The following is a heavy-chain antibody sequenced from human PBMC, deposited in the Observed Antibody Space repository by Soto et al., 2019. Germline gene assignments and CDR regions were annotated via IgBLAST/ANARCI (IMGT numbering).Heavy chain of an antibody. J-gene: IGHJ3*02. Sequence: PGGSLRLSCAASGFTFDDYAMHWVRQAPGKGLEWVSGISWNSGSIGYADSVKGRFTISRDNAKNSLYLQMNSLRAEDTALYYSAKDIRYCSSTSCSSDAFDIWGQATTVTVS. CDR3: AKDIRYCSSTSCSSDAFDI. D-gene: IGHD2-2*01. V-gene: IGHV3-9*01. CDR2: ISWNSGSI. CDR1: GFTFDDYA.